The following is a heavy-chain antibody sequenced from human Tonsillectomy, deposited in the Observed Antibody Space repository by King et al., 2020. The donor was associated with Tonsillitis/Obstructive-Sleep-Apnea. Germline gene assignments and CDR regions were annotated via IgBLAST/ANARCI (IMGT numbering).Heavy chain of an antibody. CDR2: ISYDGSNK. Sequence: VQLVESGGGVVQPGRSLRLSCAASGFTFSSYAMHWVRQAPGKGLEWVAVISYDGSNKYYADSVKGRFTISRDNSKNTLYLQMSSLRAEDTAVYYCAREAWASIAVAGPRPLDLWGRGTLVTVSS. V-gene: IGHV3-30*04. D-gene: IGHD6-19*01. J-gene: IGHJ2*01. CDR3: AREAWASIAVAGPRPLDL. CDR1: GFTFSSYA.